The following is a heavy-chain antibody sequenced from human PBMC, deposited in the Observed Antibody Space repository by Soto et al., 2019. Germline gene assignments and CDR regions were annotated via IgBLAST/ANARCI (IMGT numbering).Heavy chain of an antibody. CDR1: GYNFNSHG. V-gene: IGHV1-18*04. CDR3: ARGVSNTWYEPIDY. D-gene: IGHD6-13*01. J-gene: IGHJ4*02. Sequence: ASVKVSCKASGYNFNSHGITWVRPAPGHGLEWMGWISTYNGNTNYAQKLQGRVSMTTDTSTSTAYMDLRSLRSDDTAVYYCARGVSNTWYEPIDYWGQGTLVTVSS. CDR2: ISTYNGNT.